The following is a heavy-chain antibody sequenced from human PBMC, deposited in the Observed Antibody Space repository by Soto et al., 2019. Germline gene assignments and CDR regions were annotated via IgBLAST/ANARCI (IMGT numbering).Heavy chain of an antibody. CDR1: GFTFNSYW. Sequence: EVQLVESGGGLVQPGGSLRLSCAASGFTFNSYWMNWFRQAPGKGLEWVANTNLDGSEKNYVDSVKGRFTISRDNAKNSLSLQMNSLRVEDTAVYYCARSVDYWGQGALVTVSS. CDR3: ARSVDY. CDR2: TNLDGSEK. J-gene: IGHJ4*02. V-gene: IGHV3-7*01.